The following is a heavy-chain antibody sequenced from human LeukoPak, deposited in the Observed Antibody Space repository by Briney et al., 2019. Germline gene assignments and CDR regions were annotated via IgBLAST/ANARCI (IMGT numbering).Heavy chain of an antibody. Sequence: GGSLRLSCAASGFTFSSYSMNWVRQAPGKGLEWVSSISSSSSYIYYADSVKGRFTISKDNSKNTLYLQMSNLRAEDTAVYYCTKDRDRYYYDSSGYFDYWGQGTLVTVSS. V-gene: IGHV3-21*04. CDR3: TKDRDRYYYDSSGYFDY. CDR2: ISSSSSYI. J-gene: IGHJ4*02. D-gene: IGHD3-22*01. CDR1: GFTFSSYS.